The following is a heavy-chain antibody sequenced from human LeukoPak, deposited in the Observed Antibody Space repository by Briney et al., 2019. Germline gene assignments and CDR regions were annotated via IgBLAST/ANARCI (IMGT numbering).Heavy chain of an antibody. CDR2: IKPDGSAK. CDR3: VRAQGIS. Sequence: GGSLRLSCAASGFTFSSSWIFWARQAPGKRLEWVGCIKPDGSAKYYVDSVKGRFTISRDNAKNSLYLQMNSLGAEDTAVYYCVRAQGISWGQGTLVTVSS. J-gene: IGHJ1*01. CDR1: GFTFSSSW. D-gene: IGHD6-13*01. V-gene: IGHV3-7*01.